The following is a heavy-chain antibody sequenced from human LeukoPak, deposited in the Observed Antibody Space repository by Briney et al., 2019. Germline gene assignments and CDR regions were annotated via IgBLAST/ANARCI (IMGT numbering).Heavy chain of an antibody. J-gene: IGHJ4*02. CDR1: GYRFTNYW. CDR2: ISPIDSTT. CDR3: ARHGSFSSQTNYPDY. D-gene: IGHD2/OR15-2a*01. Sequence: GESLTISCKGSGYRFTNYWIGWVRQMPGEGLEWVAIISPIDSTTKYRPSFQGRVTISADKSISTAYLQWSSLRASDTAMYYCARHGSFSSQTNYPDYWGQGTLVTVSS. V-gene: IGHV5-51*01.